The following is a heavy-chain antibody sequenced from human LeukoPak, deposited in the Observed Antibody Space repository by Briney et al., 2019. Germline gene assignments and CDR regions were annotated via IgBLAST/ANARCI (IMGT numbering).Heavy chain of an antibody. CDR3: APRPHRGSSTSCYDNYYYYGMDV. Sequence: ASVKVSCKASGYTFSSHAMSWVRQAPGQGLEWMGWINTNTGNPTYAQGFTGRFVFSLDTSVSTAYLQISSLKAEDTAVYYCAPRPHRGSSTSCYDNYYYYGMDVWGQGTTVTVSS. J-gene: IGHJ6*02. CDR1: GYTFSSHA. V-gene: IGHV7-4-1*02. CDR2: INTNTGNP. D-gene: IGHD2-2*01.